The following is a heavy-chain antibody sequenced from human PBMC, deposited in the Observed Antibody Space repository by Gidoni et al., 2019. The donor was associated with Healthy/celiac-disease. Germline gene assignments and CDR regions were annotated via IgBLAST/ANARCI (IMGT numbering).Heavy chain of an antibody. CDR2: IKQDGSEK. CDR1: GFTFSSYW. Sequence: EVQLVASGGGLVQPGGSLRLSCAPSGFTFSSYWMSWGRQAPGKGLEWVANIKQDGSEKYYVDSVKGRFTISRDNAKNSLYLQMNSLRAEDTAVYYCARAREIDYWGQGTLVTVSS. J-gene: IGHJ4*02. V-gene: IGHV3-7*03. CDR3: ARAREIDY.